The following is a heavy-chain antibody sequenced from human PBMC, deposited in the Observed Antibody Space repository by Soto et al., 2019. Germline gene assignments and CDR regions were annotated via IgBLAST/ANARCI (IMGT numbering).Heavy chain of an antibody. J-gene: IGHJ4*02. V-gene: IGHV4-59*08. Sequence: PSETLSLTCTVSGGSISSYYWSWIRQPPGKGLEWIGYIYYSGSTNYNPSLKSRVTISVDTSKNQFSLKLSSVTAADTAVYYCARAYRSGYEKPLPLRYWGQGTLVTVSS. CDR3: ARAYRSGYEKPLPLRY. CDR1: GGSISSYY. D-gene: IGHD5-12*01. CDR2: IYYSGST.